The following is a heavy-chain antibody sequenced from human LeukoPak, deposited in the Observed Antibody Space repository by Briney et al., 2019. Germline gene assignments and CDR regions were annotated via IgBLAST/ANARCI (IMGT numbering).Heavy chain of an antibody. V-gene: IGHV3-30*18. CDR3: AKDLIVATDGGVDY. J-gene: IGHJ4*02. D-gene: IGHD5-12*01. CDR1: GFTFSSYG. CDR2: ISYDGSNK. Sequence: PGGSLRLSCAASGFTFSSYGMHWVRQAPGKGLEWVAVISYDGSNKYYADSVKGRFTISRDNSKNTLYLQMNSLRAEDTAVYYCAKDLIVATDGGVDYWGQGTLVTVSS.